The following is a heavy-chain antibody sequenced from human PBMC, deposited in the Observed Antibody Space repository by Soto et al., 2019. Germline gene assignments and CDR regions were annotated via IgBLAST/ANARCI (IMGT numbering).Heavy chain of an antibody. CDR3: ARDLGRVRGVEIYGMDV. J-gene: IGHJ6*02. Sequence: QVQLVQSGAEVKKPGSSVKVSCKASGGTFSSYAISWVRQAPGQGLEWMGGIIPIFGTANYAQKFQGRVTITADESTSTAYMELSSLRSEDTAVYYCARDLGRVRGVEIYGMDVWDQGTTVTVSS. D-gene: IGHD3-10*01. V-gene: IGHV1-69*12. CDR1: GGTFSSYA. CDR2: IIPIFGTA.